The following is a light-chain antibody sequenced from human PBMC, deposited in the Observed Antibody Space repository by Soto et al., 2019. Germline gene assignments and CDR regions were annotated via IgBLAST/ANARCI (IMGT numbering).Light chain of an antibody. V-gene: IGKV3-20*01. Sequence: SVLTQSPGTRSLSAWERATLSSTASRRVISSYLAWYHHKPGQAPRLIMYGASSRATGIPDRFSGTVSGTDFTLTISRLETEDFAVYYGQQYNSWPTITFGQGTRLEIK. CDR2: GAS. CDR3: QQYNSWPTIT. J-gene: IGKJ5*01. CDR1: RRVISSY.